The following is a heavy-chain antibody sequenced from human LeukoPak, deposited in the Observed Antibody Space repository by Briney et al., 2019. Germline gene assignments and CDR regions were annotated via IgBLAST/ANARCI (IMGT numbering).Heavy chain of an antibody. V-gene: IGHV3-21*01. Sequence: PGGSLRLSCAASGFTFSSYSMNWVRQAPGKGLQWLASISSSSSYMYYAESVKGRFTISRDNAKNSLYLQMNSLRDEDTAVYYCARDRRAFEGYGMDVWGQGTTVTVSS. CDR2: ISSSSSYM. CDR1: GFTFSSYS. D-gene: IGHD2/OR15-2a*01. J-gene: IGHJ6*02. CDR3: ARDRRAFEGYGMDV.